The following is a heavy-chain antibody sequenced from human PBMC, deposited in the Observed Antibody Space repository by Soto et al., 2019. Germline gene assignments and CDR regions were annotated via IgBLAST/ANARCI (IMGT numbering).Heavy chain of an antibody. CDR3: AKATFEGIEDWYFDL. Sequence: KQSQTLSLTCAISGDSVSSNSAAWNWIRQSPSRGLEWLGRTYYRSKWDNDYAVSVKSRITINPDTSKNQFSLQLNSVTPEDTAVYYCAKATFEGIEDWYFDLWGRGTLVTVSS. CDR2: TYYRSKWDN. D-gene: IGHD2-21*01. V-gene: IGHV6-1*01. CDR1: GDSVSSNSAA. J-gene: IGHJ2*01.